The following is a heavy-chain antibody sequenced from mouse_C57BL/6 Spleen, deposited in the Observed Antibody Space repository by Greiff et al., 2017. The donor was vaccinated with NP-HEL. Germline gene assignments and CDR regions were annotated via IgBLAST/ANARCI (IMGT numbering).Heavy chain of an antibody. V-gene: IGHV1-82*01. J-gene: IGHJ3*01. D-gene: IGHD1-1*01. CDR1: GYAFSSSW. CDR3: ASGYYGSSSWFAY. CDR2: IYPGDGDT. Sequence: LQESGPELVKPGASVKISCKASGYAFSSSWMNWVKQRPGKGLEWIGRIYPGDGDTNYNGKFKGKATLTADKSSSTAYMQLSSLTSEDSAVYFCASGYYGSSSWFAYWGQGTLVTVSA.